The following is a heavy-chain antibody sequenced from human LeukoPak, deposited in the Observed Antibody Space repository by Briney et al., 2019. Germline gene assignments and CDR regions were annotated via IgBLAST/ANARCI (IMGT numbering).Heavy chain of an antibody. J-gene: IGHJ4*02. CDR3: ARGSSSGWYDY. CDR1: GGSISSYY. Sequence: PETLSLTCTVSGGSISSYYWSWIRQPPGKGLEWIGYIYYSGSTNYNPSLKSRVTISVDTSKNQFSLKLSSVTAADTAVYYCARGSSSGWYDYWGQGTLVTVSS. CDR2: IYYSGST. V-gene: IGHV4-59*01. D-gene: IGHD6-19*01.